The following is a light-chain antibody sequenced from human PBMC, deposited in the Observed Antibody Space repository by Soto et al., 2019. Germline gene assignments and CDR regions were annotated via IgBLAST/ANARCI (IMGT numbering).Light chain of an antibody. Sequence: ELVLTQSPGTLSLSLGERATLSCRASQSVSSSYLGWYQQKRGQAQRLLIYGASSRATGIPDRFSGSGSGTDLTLTISSLEPEDFAVYYWQQYDSSPRTFGQGTKVEIK. V-gene: IGKV3-20*01. CDR2: GAS. CDR3: QQYDSSPRT. J-gene: IGKJ1*01. CDR1: QSVSSSY.